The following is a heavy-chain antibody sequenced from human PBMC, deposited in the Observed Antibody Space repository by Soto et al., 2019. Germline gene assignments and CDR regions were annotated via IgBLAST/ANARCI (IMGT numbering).Heavy chain of an antibody. CDR2: ISSSSSTI. Sequence: PGGSLRLSCAASGFTFSSYSMNWVRQAPGKGLDLVSYISSSSSTIYYAVSVKGRFTISRDNAKNSLYLQMNSLRAEDTAVYYCASPRIPWCSGGSCPQYFDYWGQGTLVTVSS. J-gene: IGHJ4*02. CDR1: GFTFSSYS. D-gene: IGHD2-15*01. V-gene: IGHV3-48*01. CDR3: ASPRIPWCSGGSCPQYFDY.